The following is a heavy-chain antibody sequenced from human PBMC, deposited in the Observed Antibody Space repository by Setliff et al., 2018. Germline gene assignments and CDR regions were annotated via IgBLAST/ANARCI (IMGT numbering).Heavy chain of an antibody. J-gene: IGHJ4*02. Sequence: SETLSLTCTVSGGSISSGDYYWSWIRQPPGKGLEWIGYIYSSGSTYSNPSLKSRVSISMDTSTNQFSLKVSSVTAADTAVYYCARSFSRREKFLLDYWGQGALVTVSS. CDR3: ARSFSRREKFLLDY. V-gene: IGHV4-30-4*08. CDR1: GGSISSGDYY. CDR2: IYSSGST.